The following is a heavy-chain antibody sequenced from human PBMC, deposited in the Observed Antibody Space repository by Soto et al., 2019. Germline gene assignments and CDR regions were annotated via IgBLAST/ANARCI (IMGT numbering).Heavy chain of an antibody. V-gene: IGHV3-30-3*01. Sequence: QVQLVESGGGVVQPGRSLRLSCAASGFTFSSYAMHWVRQAPGKGLEWVAVISYDGSNKYYADSVKGRFTISRDNSKNTLYLQMNSLRAEDTAVYYCARGITMVGGVIIDYFDYWGHGTLVTVSS. CDR1: GFTFSSYA. D-gene: IGHD3-10*01. CDR3: ARGITMVGGVIIDYFDY. CDR2: ISYDGSNK. J-gene: IGHJ4*01.